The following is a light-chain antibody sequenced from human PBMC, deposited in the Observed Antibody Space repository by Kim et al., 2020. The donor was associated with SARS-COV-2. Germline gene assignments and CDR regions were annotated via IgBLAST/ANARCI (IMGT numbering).Light chain of an antibody. CDR1: NIGSKS. V-gene: IGLV3-21*01. CDR3: QVWDSISDHVI. Sequence: SYELTQPPSVSVAPGETARITCAGNNIGSKSVHWYQQTPGQAPALVIYYDSDRPSGIPERFSGSNSGNTATLIISRVEAGDEADYYCQVWDSISDHVIFGGQTQLTVL. CDR2: YDS. J-gene: IGLJ2*01.